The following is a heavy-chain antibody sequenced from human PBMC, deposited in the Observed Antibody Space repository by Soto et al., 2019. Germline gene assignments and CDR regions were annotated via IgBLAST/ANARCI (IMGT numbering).Heavy chain of an antibody. J-gene: IGHJ4*02. CDR3: ARLVYDTRLNYMYFDF. Sequence: TSETLSLTCAVSGVSLTSGNWWTWVRQSPQRGLEYIGEIFHDGTANYYPSFERRVAMSVDTSRNQFSLKLTSVTAADTAVYFCARLVYDTRLNYMYFDFWGPGTLVTVSS. CDR1: GVSLTSGNW. D-gene: IGHD3-10*01. CDR2: IFHDGTA. V-gene: IGHV4-4*02.